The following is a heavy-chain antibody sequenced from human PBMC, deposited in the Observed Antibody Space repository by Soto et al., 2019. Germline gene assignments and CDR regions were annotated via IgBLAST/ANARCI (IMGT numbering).Heavy chain of an antibody. CDR3: ARYDSSGPPFD. CDR2: IYYSGST. D-gene: IGHD3-22*01. Sequence: SETLAPTCAVSCGSMKYYYWSWIRQHPGKGLEWIGYIYYSGSTNYNPSLKSRVAISVDASKNQFSLNLTSVTAADTAVYYCARYDSSGPPFD. CDR1: CGSMKYYY. J-gene: IGHJ4*01. V-gene: IGHV4-59*01.